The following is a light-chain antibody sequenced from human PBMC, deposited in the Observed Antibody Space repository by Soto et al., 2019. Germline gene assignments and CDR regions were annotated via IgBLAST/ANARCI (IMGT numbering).Light chain of an antibody. CDR3: QSYDSSLSGPYV. V-gene: IGLV1-40*01. CDR1: SSNIGAGYD. CDR2: GNS. Sequence: QSVLTQPPSVSGAPGQRVTISCTGSSSNIGAGYDVHWYKQLPGTAPKLLIYGNSNRPSGVPDRFSGSKSGTSASLAITGLQAEDEAEDCGQSYDSSLSGPYVFGTGTKLTVL. J-gene: IGLJ1*01.